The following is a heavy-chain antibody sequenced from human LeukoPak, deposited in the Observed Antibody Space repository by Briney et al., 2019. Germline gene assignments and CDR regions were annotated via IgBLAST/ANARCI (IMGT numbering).Heavy chain of an antibody. D-gene: IGHD4-11*01. J-gene: IGHJ4*02. CDR2: INPRGGST. V-gene: IGHV1-46*01. CDR3: ARVGTTGATADN. CDR1: GYIFTTYY. Sequence: GASVKVSCKASGYIFTTYYMHWLRQAPGQGPEWMGIINPRGGSTDYAQKLQDRITMTSDTSTSTVYMELKSLTSEDTAVYFCARVGTTGATADNWGQGTLVTVSS.